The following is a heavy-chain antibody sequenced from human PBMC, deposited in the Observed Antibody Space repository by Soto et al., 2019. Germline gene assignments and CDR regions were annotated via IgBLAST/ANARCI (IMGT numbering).Heavy chain of an antibody. CDR2: IYYSGST. J-gene: IGHJ4*02. Sequence: SETLSLTCTVSGGSISSSSYYWGWIRQPPGKGPEWIGSIYYSGSTYYNPSLKSRVTISVDTSKNQFSLTLSSVTAADTAVYYCARWGRRELLRAGFDFWGQGTPVTVSS. D-gene: IGHD1-26*01. CDR1: GGSISSSSYY. CDR3: ARWGRRELLRAGFDF. V-gene: IGHV4-39*01.